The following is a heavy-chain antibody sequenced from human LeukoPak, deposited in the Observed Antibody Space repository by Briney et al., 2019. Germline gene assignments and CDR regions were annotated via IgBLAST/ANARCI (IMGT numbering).Heavy chain of an antibody. CDR1: GGSIISYY. D-gene: IGHD3-16*01. CDR3: ARETSQKGAHYMDV. J-gene: IGHJ6*03. Sequence: SETLSLTCTVSGGSIISYYWSWIRQPPGKGLEWIGYIYYSGSTNYNPSLKSRVTISVDTSKNQFSLKLTSVTAADTAVYYCARETSQKGAHYMDVWGKGTTVTVSS. V-gene: IGHV4-59*01. CDR2: IYYSGST.